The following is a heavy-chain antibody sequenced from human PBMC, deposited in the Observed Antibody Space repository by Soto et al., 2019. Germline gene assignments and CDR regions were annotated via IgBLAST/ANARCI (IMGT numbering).Heavy chain of an antibody. D-gene: IGHD2-2*01. J-gene: IGHJ5*02. CDR3: ARGYCTTTICDPWFDP. CDR1: GFTFSSYA. Sequence: GGSLRLSCAASGFTFSSYAMHWVRQAPGKGLEWVAVISYDGSNKYYADSVKGRFTISADKSITTAYLQWSSLKASDTAMYYCARGYCTTTICDPWFDPWGQGALVTVSS. CDR2: ISYDGSNK. V-gene: IGHV3-30-3*01.